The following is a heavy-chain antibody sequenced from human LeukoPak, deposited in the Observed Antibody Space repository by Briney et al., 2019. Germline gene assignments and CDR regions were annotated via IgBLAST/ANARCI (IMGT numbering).Heavy chain of an antibody. CDR3: ARSDIVATILPYYYDSSGYGYFDY. Sequence: SVKVSCKASGGTFSSYAISWVRQAPGQGLEWMGGIIPIFGTANYAQKFQGRVTITTDESTSTAYMELSSLRSEDTAVYYCARSDIVATILPYYYDSSGYGYFDYWGQGTLVTVSS. J-gene: IGHJ4*02. CDR2: IIPIFGTA. D-gene: IGHD3-22*01. CDR1: GGTFSSYA. V-gene: IGHV1-69*05.